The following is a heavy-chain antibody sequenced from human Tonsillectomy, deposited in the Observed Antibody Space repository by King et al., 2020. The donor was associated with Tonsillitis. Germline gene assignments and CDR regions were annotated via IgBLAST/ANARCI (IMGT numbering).Heavy chain of an antibody. CDR2: IKSDGSST. J-gene: IGHJ3*01. D-gene: IGHD3-16*01. CDR3: ASSIGAFDL. Sequence: VQLVESGGDSVQPGGSLRLSCEASGFTFSSYWMHWVRHVPGKGLVWVSRIKSDGSSTAYADSVKGRFTISRDNAKNTLYLQMNSLRAEDTAVYYCASSIGAFDLWGQGAMVTVSS. CDR1: GFTFSSYW. V-gene: IGHV3-74*01.